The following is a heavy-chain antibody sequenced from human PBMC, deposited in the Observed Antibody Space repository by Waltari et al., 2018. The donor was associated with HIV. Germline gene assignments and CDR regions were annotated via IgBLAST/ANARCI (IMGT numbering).Heavy chain of an antibody. CDR1: GGSISSSNYY. CDR2: IFLTGNT. CDR3: ARRYCGRACNDFYYFDL. Sequence: QVQLQESGPGLVKTSQTLSLTCTVSGGSISSSNYYWSWIRQPAGKGLEWIGRIFLTGNTNYNPSLRSRGSISMDPSKNQFSLKLNSVTAADTAVYYCARRYCGRACNDFYYFDLWGRGTLVTVSS. J-gene: IGHJ2*01. V-gene: IGHV4-61*02. D-gene: IGHD2-21*02.